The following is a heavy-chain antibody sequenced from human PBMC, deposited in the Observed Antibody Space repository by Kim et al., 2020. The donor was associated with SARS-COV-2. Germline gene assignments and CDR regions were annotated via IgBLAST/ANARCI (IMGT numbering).Heavy chain of an antibody. D-gene: IGHD3-10*01. V-gene: IGHV3-15*01. CDR2: IKSKTDGGTT. Sequence: GGSLRLSCAASGFTFSNAWMSWVRQAPGKGLEWVGRIKSKTDGGTTDYAAPVKGRFTISRDDSKNTLYLQMNSLKTEDTAVYYCTPEAILWFGELSYWGQGTLVTVSS. CDR1: GFTFSNAW. CDR3: TPEAILWFGELSY. J-gene: IGHJ4*02.